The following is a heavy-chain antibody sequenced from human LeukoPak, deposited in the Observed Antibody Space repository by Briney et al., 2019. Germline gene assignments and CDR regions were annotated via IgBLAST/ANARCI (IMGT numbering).Heavy chain of an antibody. J-gene: IGHJ4*02. Sequence: KSGGSLRLSCAASGFTFSDYYISWIRQAPGKGLEWVARIKKTIDGGTTDYAAPVKGRFTVSRDDSKNTLYLQMNSLRTEDTAVYYCVAGLGISDLDYWGQGTLVTVSS. CDR2: IKKTIDGGTT. CDR3: VAGLGISDLDY. D-gene: IGHD7-27*01. V-gene: IGHV3-15*01. CDR1: GFTFSDYY.